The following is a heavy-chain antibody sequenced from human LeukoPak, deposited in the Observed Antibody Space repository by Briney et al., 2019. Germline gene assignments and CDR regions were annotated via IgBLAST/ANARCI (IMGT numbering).Heavy chain of an antibody. CDR1: GFTFTNAW. J-gene: IGHJ4*02. CDR2: INCKSDGETT. CDR3: TTDLGTYYHGSQRLIPIDY. Sequence: PWGSLILSCVESGFTFTNAWMSWVRQAPGEGLEWLGRINCKSDGETTNYAELVRGRFTISRDDSKSAVYQQMNSLKIEDTAVYYCTTDLGTYYHGSQRLIPIDYWGQGTLVTVSS. V-gene: IGHV3-15*06. D-gene: IGHD3-10*01.